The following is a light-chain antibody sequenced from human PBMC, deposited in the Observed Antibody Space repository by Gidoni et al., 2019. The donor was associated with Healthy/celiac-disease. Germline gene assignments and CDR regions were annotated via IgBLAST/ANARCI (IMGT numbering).Light chain of an antibody. J-gene: IGKJ1*01. V-gene: IGKV3-20*01. CDR1: QSISSSF. CDR3: QQYGSSRT. CDR2: GAS. Sequence: EIVLTPSPGTLSLSPGERATLSCRASQSISSSFLAWYQQTPGQAPRLLIYGASRRATGIPDRFSGSGSGTDFTLTISRLEPGDFAVYYCQQYGSSRTFXXXTKVEIK.